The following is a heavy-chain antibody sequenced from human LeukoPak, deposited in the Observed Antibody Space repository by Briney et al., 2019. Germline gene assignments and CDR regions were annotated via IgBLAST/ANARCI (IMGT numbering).Heavy chain of an antibody. J-gene: IGHJ2*01. Sequence: SETLSLTCAVYGGSFSGYYWSWIRQPPGKGLEWIGEINHSGSTNYNPSLKSRVTISVDTSKNQFSLKLSSVTAADTAVYYCATTVVTPRWYFDLWGRGTLVTVSS. CDR1: GGSFSGYY. CDR2: INHSGST. V-gene: IGHV4-34*01. D-gene: IGHD4-23*01. CDR3: ATTVVTPRWYFDL.